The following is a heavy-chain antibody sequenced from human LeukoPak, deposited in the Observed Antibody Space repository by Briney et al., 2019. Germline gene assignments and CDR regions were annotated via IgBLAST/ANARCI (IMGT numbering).Heavy chain of an antibody. V-gene: IGHV1-69*02. CDR1: GGTFSSYT. D-gene: IGHD3-10*01. CDR3: ARGLSRTASKPYGSGSYRGYYYMDV. CDR2: IIPILGIA. Sequence: SVKVSCKVSGGTFSSYTISWVRQAPGQGLEWMGRIIPILGIANYAQKFQGRATITADKSTSTAYMELSSLGSEDTAVYYCARGLSRTASKPYGSGSYRGYYYMDVWGKGTTVTVSS. J-gene: IGHJ6*03.